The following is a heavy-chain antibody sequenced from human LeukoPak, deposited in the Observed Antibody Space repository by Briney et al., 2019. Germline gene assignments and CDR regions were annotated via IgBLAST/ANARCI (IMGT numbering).Heavy chain of an antibody. J-gene: IGHJ4*02. D-gene: IGHD5-12*01. CDR1: GFTFSIFD. CDR3: AKDLVRGYSGYTSFDY. Sequence: GGSLRLSCAASGFTFSIFDMSWVRQAPGKGLEWVSAISGSGGSTYYADSVKGRFTISRDNSKNTLYLQMNSLRAEDTAVYYCAKDLVRGYSGYTSFDYWGQGTLVTVSS. V-gene: IGHV3-23*01. CDR2: ISGSGGST.